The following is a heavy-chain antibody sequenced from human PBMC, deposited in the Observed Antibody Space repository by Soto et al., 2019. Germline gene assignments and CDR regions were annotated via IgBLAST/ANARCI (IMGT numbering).Heavy chain of an antibody. CDR2: IIPIFGTA. J-gene: IGHJ6*02. CDR1: GGTFSSYA. D-gene: IGHD4-17*01. V-gene: IGHV1-69*12. Sequence: QVQLVQSGAEVKKPGSSVMVSCKASGGTFSSYAISWVRQAPGQGLEWMGGIIPIFGTATYAQKFQGRVTLTADESTITAYMELSSLRSEDKAVYYFARVPYGAVSNYYGMDVWGQGTTVTVSS. CDR3: ARVPYGAVSNYYGMDV.